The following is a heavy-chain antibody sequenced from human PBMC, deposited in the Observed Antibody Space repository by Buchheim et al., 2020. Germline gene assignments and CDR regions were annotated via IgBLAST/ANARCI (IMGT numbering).Heavy chain of an antibody. J-gene: IGHJ6*02. CDR2: ISSSSSYI. V-gene: IGHV3-21*01. CDR1: GFTFSSYS. Sequence: EVQLVESGGGLVKPGGSLRLSCAASGFTFSSYSMNWVRQAPGKGLEWVSSISSSSSYIYYADSVKGRFTISRDNAKNSLYLQMNSLRAEDTAVYYCARDQRGLERYYYGMDVWGQGTT. D-gene: IGHD1-1*01. CDR3: ARDQRGLERYYYGMDV.